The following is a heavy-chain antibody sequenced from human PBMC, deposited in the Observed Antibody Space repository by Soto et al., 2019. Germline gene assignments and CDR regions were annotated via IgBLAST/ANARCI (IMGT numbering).Heavy chain of an antibody. CDR2: ISSSSSYI. V-gene: IGHV3-21*01. CDR3: ARATDGSYSYYYYYGMDV. D-gene: IGHD1-26*01. J-gene: IGHJ6*02. Sequence: EVQLVESGGGLVKPGGSLRLSCAASGFTFSSYSMNWVRQAPGKGLEWVSSISSSSSYIYYADSVKGRFTISRDNAKNSLYLQMNSLRAEDTAVYYCARATDGSYSYYYYYGMDVWGQGTTVTVSS. CDR1: GFTFSSYS.